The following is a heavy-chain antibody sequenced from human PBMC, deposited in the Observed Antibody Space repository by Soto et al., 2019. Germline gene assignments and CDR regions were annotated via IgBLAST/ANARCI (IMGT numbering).Heavy chain of an antibody. V-gene: IGHV5-51*01. D-gene: IGHD4-4*01. J-gene: IGHJ4*02. CDR3: ARVKEDDYSEYFDY. CDR1: GYSFTSYW. CDR2: IYPGDSDT. Sequence: EESLKISCNGSGYSFTSYWIGWVRQMPGKGLEWVGIIYPGDSDTRYSPSFQGQVTISADKSISTAYLQWSSLKASDTAMYYCARVKEDDYSEYFDYWGQGTLVTVS.